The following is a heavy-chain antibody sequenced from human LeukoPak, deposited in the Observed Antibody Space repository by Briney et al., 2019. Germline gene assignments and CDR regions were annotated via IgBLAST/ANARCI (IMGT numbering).Heavy chain of an antibody. V-gene: IGHV4-34*01. CDR1: GGSFSGYY. D-gene: IGHD5/OR15-5a*01. CDR3: ARLRGRVH. CDR2: INHSGST. Sequence: PSETLSLTCAVYGGSFSGYYWSWIRQPPGKGLEWIGEINHSGSTNYNPSLKSRVTISVDTSKNQFSLKLSSVTAADTAVYYCARLRGRVHWGQGTLVTVSS. J-gene: IGHJ4*02.